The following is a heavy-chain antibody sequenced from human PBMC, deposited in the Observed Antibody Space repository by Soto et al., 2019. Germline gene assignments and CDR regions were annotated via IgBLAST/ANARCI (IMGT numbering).Heavy chain of an antibody. J-gene: IGHJ4*02. CDR3: AREGYSYACDY. CDR2: ISYDGSNK. Sequence: LRLSCAASGFTFSSYAMHWVRQAPGKGLEWVAVISYDGSNKYYADSVKGRFTISRDNSKNTLYLQMNSLRAEDTAVYYCAREGYSYACDYWGQGTLVPVSS. D-gene: IGHD5-18*01. V-gene: IGHV3-30-3*01. CDR1: GFTFSSYA.